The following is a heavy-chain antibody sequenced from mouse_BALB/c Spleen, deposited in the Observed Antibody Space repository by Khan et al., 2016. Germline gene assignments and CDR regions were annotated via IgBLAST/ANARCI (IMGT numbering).Heavy chain of an antibody. Sequence: EVQLQESGAELVKPGASVKLSCTASGFNIKDTYMHWVKPRPEQGLEWIGKIDPANGNTKYDPNFQGKATITADTSANTASLQLSGLTSEDTAVYYCARACYDYWFAYWSQGTLVTVPA. D-gene: IGHD2-4*01. CDR3: ARACYDYWFAY. CDR1: GFNIKDTY. J-gene: IGHJ3*01. CDR2: IDPANGNT. V-gene: IGHV14-3*02.